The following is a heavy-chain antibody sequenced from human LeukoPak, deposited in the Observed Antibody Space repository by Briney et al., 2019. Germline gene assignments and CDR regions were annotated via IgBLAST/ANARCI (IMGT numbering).Heavy chain of an antibody. CDR1: GGSISSYY. J-gene: IGHJ4*02. CDR3: ARVEMATNGVYYFDY. D-gene: IGHD5-24*01. CDR2: IYYSGST. Sequence: PSETLSLTCTVSGGSISSYYWSWIRQPPGKGLEWIGYIYYSGSTNYNPSLKSRVTISVDTSKNQLSLKLSSVTAADTAVYYCARVEMATNGVYYFDYWGQGTLVTVSS. V-gene: IGHV4-59*01.